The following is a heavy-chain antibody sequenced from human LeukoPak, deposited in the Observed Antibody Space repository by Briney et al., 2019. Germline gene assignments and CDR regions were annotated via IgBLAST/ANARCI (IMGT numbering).Heavy chain of an antibody. CDR3: ARDGSGTGWYYFDY. CDR1: GGSISSYY. Sequence: SETLSLTCTVSGGSISSYYWSWIRQPPGKGLEWIGYIYYSGTTNYNPSLKSRVTISVDTSKNQFSLRLSSVTAADTAVYYCARDGSGTGWYYFDYWGQGTLVTVSS. J-gene: IGHJ4*02. V-gene: IGHV4-59*01. CDR2: IYYSGTT. D-gene: IGHD6-19*01.